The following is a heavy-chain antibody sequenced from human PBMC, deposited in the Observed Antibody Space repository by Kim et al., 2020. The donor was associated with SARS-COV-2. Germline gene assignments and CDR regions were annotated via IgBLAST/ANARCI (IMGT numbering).Heavy chain of an antibody. D-gene: IGHD2-2*01. CDR3: ARTCTSSWNQFDY. Sequence: CNPSLKSRVAISLDTSKNQFSLNLRSVTAGDTAIYYCARTCTSSWNQFDYWGQGTLVTVSS. J-gene: IGHJ4*02. V-gene: IGHV4-59*01.